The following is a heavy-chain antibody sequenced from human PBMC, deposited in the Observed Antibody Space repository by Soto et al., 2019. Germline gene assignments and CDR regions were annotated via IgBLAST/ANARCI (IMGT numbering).Heavy chain of an antibody. J-gene: IGHJ4*02. V-gene: IGHV3-23*01. CDR2: ISTSAGNT. Sequence: GGSLRLSCAASEFTFSSYAMTWVRLAPGKGLEWVSSISTSAGNTYYADSVKGRFTISRDNSKNTLYLQMNSLRADDTAVYYCAKSGSHSYFDYWGQGTLVTVSS. CDR3: AKSGSHSYFDY. CDR1: EFTFSSYA. D-gene: IGHD1-26*01.